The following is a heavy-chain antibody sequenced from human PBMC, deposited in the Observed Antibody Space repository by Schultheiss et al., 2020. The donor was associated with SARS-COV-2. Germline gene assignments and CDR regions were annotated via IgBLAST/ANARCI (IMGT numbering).Heavy chain of an antibody. CDR2: INTRGDSR. V-gene: IGHV3-48*03. J-gene: IGHJ4*02. CDR1: GFTFSNFD. CDR3: VRDRSYYHRNTYWKERTYFDS. Sequence: GGSLRLSCEASGFTFSNFDMSWVRLAPGKGLEWLSYINTRGDSRRYADSVRGRFTISRDNAKNSLFLQMDSLRGEDTAVYYCVRDRSYYHRNTYWKERTYFDSWGQGTLVTVSS. D-gene: IGHD2/OR15-2a*01.